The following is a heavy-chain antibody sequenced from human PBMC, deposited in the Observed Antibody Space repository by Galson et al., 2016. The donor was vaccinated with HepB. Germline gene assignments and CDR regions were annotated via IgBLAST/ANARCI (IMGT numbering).Heavy chain of an antibody. CDR2: ISYDGNNK. CDR1: KFRFSAYG. Sequence: SLRLSCAASKFRFSAYGMHWVRQAPGKGLEWVAVISYDGNNKYYADSVKGRFTISRDNSKNTLHLQMDGLKAEDTAIYYCAKHTYIYASATFSGFDSWGQGTLVTVSS. D-gene: IGHD5-18*01. V-gene: IGHV3-30*18. J-gene: IGHJ4*02. CDR3: AKHTYIYASATFSGFDS.